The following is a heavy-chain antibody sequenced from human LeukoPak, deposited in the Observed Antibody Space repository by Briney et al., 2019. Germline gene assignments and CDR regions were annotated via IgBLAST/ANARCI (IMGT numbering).Heavy chain of an antibody. Sequence: SDPLSLTCSLSGGSISSYYWRWIRQPPGEGLDGIGYIYYSGSTNYNPSLKSRVTISVDTSKNQFSLKLSSVTAADTAVYYCARLRIGPYSSSWYVASYYYYYMDVWGKGTTVTISS. D-gene: IGHD6-13*01. CDR1: GGSISSYY. CDR3: ARLRIGPYSSSWYVASYYYYYMDV. CDR2: IYYSGST. V-gene: IGHV4-59*07. J-gene: IGHJ6*03.